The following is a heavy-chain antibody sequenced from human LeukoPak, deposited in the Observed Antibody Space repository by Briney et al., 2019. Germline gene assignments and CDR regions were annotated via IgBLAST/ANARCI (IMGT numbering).Heavy chain of an antibody. J-gene: IGHJ5*02. CDR1: GGSIKNYY. CDR2: IYFGGTT. V-gene: IGHV4-59*01. CDR3: ARHRSDTGGKKGVNWFDP. Sequence: SETLSLTCSVSGGSIKNYYWSWIRQPPGKGLEWLGNIYFGGTTDYNSSLKSRLTISVDTFKNQLSLNLQSVAAADTATYYCARHRSDTGGKKGVNWFDPWGQGTLVTVSS. D-gene: IGHD4-23*01.